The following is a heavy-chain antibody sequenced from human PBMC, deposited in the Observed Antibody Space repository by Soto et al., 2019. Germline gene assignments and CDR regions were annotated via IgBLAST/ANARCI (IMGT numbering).Heavy chain of an antibody. CDR2: IYWDDDK. V-gene: IGHV2-5*02. CDR3: VHSEIEAAGPFDY. Sequence: QITLKESGPTLVKPTQTLTLTCTFSGFSLSTSGVAVGWIRQPPGKAPEWLALIYWDDDKRYSPSLKSRVTITXDXCRNQVVLTITNMDPVDTAIYYCVHSEIEAAGPFDYWGQGTLVTVSS. CDR1: GFSLSTSGVA. J-gene: IGHJ4*02. D-gene: IGHD6-13*01.